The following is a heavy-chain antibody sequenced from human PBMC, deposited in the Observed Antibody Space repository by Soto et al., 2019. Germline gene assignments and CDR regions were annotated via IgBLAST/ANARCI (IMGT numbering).Heavy chain of an antibody. V-gene: IGHV4-38-2*01. D-gene: IGHD2-21*02. J-gene: IGHJ5*02. CDR2: IYHSGST. CDR1: GYSIRNGYY. CDR3: ARVGPYCGGDCYSPPP. Sequence: SETLSLTCAVSGYSIRNGYYWGWSRQPPGKGLEWIGTIYHSGSTYYNPSLKSRVTISVDASENHFSLKLSSVTAADTAVYYCARVGPYCGGDCYSPPPGGQGTLVTVSS.